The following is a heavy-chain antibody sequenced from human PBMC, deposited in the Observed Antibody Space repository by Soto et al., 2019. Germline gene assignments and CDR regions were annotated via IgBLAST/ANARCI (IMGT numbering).Heavy chain of an antibody. CDR2: IIPIFGTA. CDR1: GGSFKNYA. D-gene: IGHD1-1*01. V-gene: IGHV1-69*01. Sequence: QVQLVQSGAEVKKPGSSVKVSCKASGGSFKNYAITWVRQAPGQGLEWVGGIIPIFGTANYAQGFQGRLTITADESTSSAYMELSSLWSEDTSVYNCARDRGGLQPRNYFDYWGQGTLVTVSS. CDR3: ARDRGGLQPRNYFDY. J-gene: IGHJ4*02.